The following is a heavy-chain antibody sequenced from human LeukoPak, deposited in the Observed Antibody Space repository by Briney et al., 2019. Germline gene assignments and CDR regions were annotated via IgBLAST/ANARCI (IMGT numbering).Heavy chain of an antibody. CDR3: ARDERSGWYQEGFDY. CDR1: GFTFSDYY. V-gene: IGHV3-11*06. D-gene: IGHD6-19*01. CDR2: ISSSSSYT. J-gene: IGHJ4*02. Sequence: GGSLRLSCAASGFTFSDYYMSWIRQAPGKGLEWVSYISSSSSYTNYADSVKGRFTISRDDAKNSLYLQMNSLRAEDTAVYYCARDERSGWYQEGFDYWGQGTLVTVSS.